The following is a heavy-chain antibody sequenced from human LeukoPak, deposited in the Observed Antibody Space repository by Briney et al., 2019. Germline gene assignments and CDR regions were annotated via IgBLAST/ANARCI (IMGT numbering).Heavy chain of an antibody. V-gene: IGHV1-8*01. CDR1: GYTFTSYD. J-gene: IGHJ4*02. D-gene: IGHD3-22*01. CDR3: AKRDSSGSYPYYFDY. CDR2: MNPNSGNT. Sequence: ASVKVSCKASGYTFTSYDINWVRQATGQGLEWMGWMNPNSGNTGYAQKFQGRVTMTRNTSISTAYMELNSLRVEDTAAYYCAKRDSSGSYPYYFDYWGQGTLVTVSS.